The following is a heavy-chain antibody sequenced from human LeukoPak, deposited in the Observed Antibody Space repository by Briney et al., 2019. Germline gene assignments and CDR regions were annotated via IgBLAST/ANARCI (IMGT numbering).Heavy chain of an antibody. J-gene: IGHJ3*02. CDR2: ISYDGSNE. D-gene: IGHD1-26*01. CDR1: GFTFSSYV. V-gene: IGHV3-30*04. CDR3: AKGRYSGSGRGLADAFDI. Sequence: GGSLRLSCAASGFTFSSYVMHCVRQAPGKGLEWVAIISYDGSNEYYADSVKGRFTISRDNSKNTLYLQMNSLRAEDTAVYYCAKGRYSGSGRGLADAFDIWGQGTMVTVSS.